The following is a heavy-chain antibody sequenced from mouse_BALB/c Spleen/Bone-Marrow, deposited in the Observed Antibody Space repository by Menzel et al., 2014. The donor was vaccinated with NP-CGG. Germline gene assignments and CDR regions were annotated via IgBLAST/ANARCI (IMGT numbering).Heavy chain of an antibody. D-gene: IGHD2-4*01. J-gene: IGHJ4*01. Sequence: VQLQESGAELGMPGASVKMSCKASGYTFTDNWIYWVKQRPGQGLEWIGAIDTSDSYINYNQKFMGKASLTVDASSSTAYMQVSSLTSDDSAVYYCARVGHDFSLDYWGQGTSVTVSS. CDR1: GYTFTDNW. CDR3: ARVGHDFSLDY. V-gene: IGHV1-69*01. CDR2: IDTSDSYI.